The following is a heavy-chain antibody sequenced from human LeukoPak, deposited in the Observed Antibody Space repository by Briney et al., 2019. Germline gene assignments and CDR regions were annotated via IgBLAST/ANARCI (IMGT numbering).Heavy chain of an antibody. J-gene: IGHJ6*02. D-gene: IGHD2-21*01. V-gene: IGHV1-8*01. CDR1: GYTFTSYD. CDR3: ARSVVARRRSGMDV. Sequence: ASVKVSCKASGYTFTSYDINWVRQATGQGLEWTGWMNPNSGNTGYAQKFQGRVTMTRNTSISTAYMELSSLRSEDTAVYYCARSVVARRRSGMDVWGQGTTVTVSS. CDR2: MNPNSGNT.